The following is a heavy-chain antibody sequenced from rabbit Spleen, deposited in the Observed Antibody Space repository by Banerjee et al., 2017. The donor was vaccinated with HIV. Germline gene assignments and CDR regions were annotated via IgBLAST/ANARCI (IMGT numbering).Heavy chain of an antibody. Sequence: QSLEETGGGLVQPGGSLTLSCKASGFGFINYYISWVRQAPGKGLEWIGIIYAAKGSTDYANWVNGRFTISSDNAQSTVDLKMTSLTAADTATYFCARAIVPWLGLTRLDLWGQGTLVTVS. CDR1: GFGFINYY. D-gene: IGHD4-1*01. CDR2: IYAAKGST. J-gene: IGHJ3*01. V-gene: IGHV1S7*01. CDR3: ARAIVPWLGLTRLDL.